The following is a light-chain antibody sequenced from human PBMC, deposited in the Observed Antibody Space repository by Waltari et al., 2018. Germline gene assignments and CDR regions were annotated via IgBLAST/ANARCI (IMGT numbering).Light chain of an antibody. CDR1: QSVGRA. Sequence: EIVLTQSPGTLALSRGERPTLSCRASQSVGRALAWYQQKPGQAPRLLIYDASSRATGISDKFSGSGSGTDFSLTISRVEPEDFAVYFCQMYVRLPVTFGQGTKVEVK. V-gene: IGKV3-20*01. J-gene: IGKJ1*01. CDR3: QMYVRLPVT. CDR2: DAS.